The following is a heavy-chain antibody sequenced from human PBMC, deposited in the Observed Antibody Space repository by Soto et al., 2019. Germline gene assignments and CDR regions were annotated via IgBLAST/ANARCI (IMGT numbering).Heavy chain of an antibody. D-gene: IGHD3-10*01. CDR2: IYHSGST. CDR3: ARAAPNYYGSGNNWFDP. Sequence: QVQLQESGPGLVKPSGTLSLTCAVSGGSISSSNWWSWVRQPPGKGLEWIGEIYHSGSTNYNPSLKSRVTISVDKSKNQCSLKLSSVTAAATAVYYCARAAPNYYGSGNNWFDPWGQGTLVTVSS. V-gene: IGHV4-4*02. J-gene: IGHJ5*02. CDR1: GGSISSSNW.